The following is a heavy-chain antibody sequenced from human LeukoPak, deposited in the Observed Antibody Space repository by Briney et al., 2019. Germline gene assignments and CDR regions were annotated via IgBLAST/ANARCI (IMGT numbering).Heavy chain of an antibody. D-gene: IGHD2-2*01. J-gene: IGHJ6*02. Sequence: ASVKVSCKASGYTFAGYYMHWVRQAPGQGLEWMGWINPNSGGTTYAQKFQGRVSMTRDTSISTAYMGLSRLRSDDTAVYYCARERAGYCSRTSCPYYGMDVWGQGTTVTVSS. CDR3: ARERAGYCSRTSCPYYGMDV. CDR1: GYTFAGYY. V-gene: IGHV1-2*02. CDR2: INPNSGGT.